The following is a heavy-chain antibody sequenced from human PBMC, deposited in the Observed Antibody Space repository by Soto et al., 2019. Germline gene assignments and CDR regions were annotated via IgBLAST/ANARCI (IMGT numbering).Heavy chain of an antibody. CDR3: ATGSLLSGYYPPHSDINF. D-gene: IGHD3-3*01. J-gene: IGHJ6*02. CDR1: GGSISSGGYY. Sequence: PSETLSLTCTVSGGSISSGGYYWSWIRQHPSKGLEWIGYIYNSGNTYYNPSLKSRVVISVATSKKQFSLKLTSVTAADTAVYYCATGSLLSGYYPPHSDINFWHQEXTVTVYS. V-gene: IGHV4-31*03. CDR2: IYNSGNT.